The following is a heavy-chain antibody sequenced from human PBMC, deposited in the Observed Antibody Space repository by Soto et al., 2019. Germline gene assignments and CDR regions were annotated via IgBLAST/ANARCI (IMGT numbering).Heavy chain of an antibody. CDR1: GYSFTSYW. D-gene: IGHD3-22*01. CDR2: IYPGDSDT. J-gene: IGHJ4*02. CDR3: ARRHYYDSSGYYGPYDY. V-gene: IGHV5-51*01. Sequence: GESLKISCKGSGYSFTSYWIGWVRQMPGKGPEWMGIIYPGDSDTRYSPSFQGQVTISADKSISTAYLQWSSLKASDTAMYYCARRHYYDSSGYYGPYDYWGQGTLVTVSS.